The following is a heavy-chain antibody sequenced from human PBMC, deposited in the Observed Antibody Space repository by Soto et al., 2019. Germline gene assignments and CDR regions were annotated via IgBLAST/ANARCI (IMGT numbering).Heavy chain of an antibody. D-gene: IGHD2-2*01. CDR2: ISWDSGSI. J-gene: IGHJ5*02. Sequence: LRLSCAASGFTFNDYAIHWVRQAPGKGLEWVSGISWDSGSIDYADSVKGRFTISRDNSKNTLYLQMNSLRAEDTAVYYCAKEKISTSCCNWFDPWGQGTLVTVSS. V-gene: IGHV3-9*01. CDR1: GFTFNDYA. CDR3: AKEKISTSCCNWFDP.